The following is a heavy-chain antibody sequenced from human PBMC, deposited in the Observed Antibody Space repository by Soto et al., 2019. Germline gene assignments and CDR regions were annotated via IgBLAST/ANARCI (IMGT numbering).Heavy chain of an antibody. D-gene: IGHD3-22*01. V-gene: IGHV3-21*01. CDR1: GFTFSNYR. CDR2: ISTTSRYI. J-gene: IGHJ3*02. CDR3: AREDGSEEMGEAFDI. Sequence: PGGSLRLSCAASGFTFSNYRMNWVRQSPGKGLDWVSSISTTSRYIYYGASVKGRFTIPRDNAKNLVYLQLNSLRAEDSAMYYCAREDGSEEMGEAFDIWGQGTMVTVSS.